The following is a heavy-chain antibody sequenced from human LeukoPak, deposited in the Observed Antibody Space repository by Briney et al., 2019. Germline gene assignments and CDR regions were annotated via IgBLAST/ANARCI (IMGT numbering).Heavy chain of an antibody. V-gene: IGHV4-31*03. CDR2: IDYSGST. CDR1: GGSISSGGYY. D-gene: IGHD2-8*01. J-gene: IGHJ4*02. CDR3: ARGLYSIVDY. Sequence: PSETLSLTCTVSGGSISSGGYYWSWIRQHPGKGLEWMGYIDYSGSTYYNPSLKSRVTISRDTSKYQFSLKLSSVTAADTAVYYCARGLYSIVDYWGQGTLVTVSS.